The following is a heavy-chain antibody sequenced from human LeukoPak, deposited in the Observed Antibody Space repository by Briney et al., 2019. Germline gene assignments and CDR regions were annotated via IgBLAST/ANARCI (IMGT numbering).Heavy chain of an antibody. V-gene: IGHV3-21*01. CDR2: ISSGSSYI. CDR1: GFTFSSYS. Sequence: PGGSLRLSCAASGFTFSSYSMNWVRQAPGKGLEWVSSISSGSSYIYYADSVKGRFTISRDNAKNSLYLQMNSLRAEDTAVYYCARAGVPATGNWFDPWGQGTLVTVSS. D-gene: IGHD2-2*01. J-gene: IGHJ5*02. CDR3: ARAGVPATGNWFDP.